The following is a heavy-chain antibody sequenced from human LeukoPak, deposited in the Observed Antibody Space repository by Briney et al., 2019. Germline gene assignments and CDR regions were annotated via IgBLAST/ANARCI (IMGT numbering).Heavy chain of an antibody. V-gene: IGHV3-48*01. J-gene: IGHJ5*02. D-gene: IGHD3-16*01. CDR1: GFTFSSYS. CDR2: ISSSSSTI. CDR3: ARSLFNLRGTFDP. Sequence: PGGSLRLSCAASGFTFSSYSMNWVRQAPGKGLEWVSYISSSSSTIYYADSVKGRFTISRDNAKNSLYLQMNSLRAEDTAVYYCARSLFNLRGTFDPWGQGTLVTVSS.